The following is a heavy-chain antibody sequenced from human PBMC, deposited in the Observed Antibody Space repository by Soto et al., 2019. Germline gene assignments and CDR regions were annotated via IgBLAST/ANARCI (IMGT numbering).Heavy chain of an antibody. CDR3: ARGLVRCISTSCPTWFDP. V-gene: IGHV1-69*13. Sequence: ASVKVSCKASGGTFSSYAISWVRQAPGQGLEWMGGIIPIFGTANYAQKFQGRVTITADESTSTAYMELSSLRSEDTAVYYCARGLVRCISTSCPTWFDPWGQGNLVTVSS. CDR1: GGTFSSYA. J-gene: IGHJ5*02. D-gene: IGHD2-2*01. CDR2: IIPIFGTA.